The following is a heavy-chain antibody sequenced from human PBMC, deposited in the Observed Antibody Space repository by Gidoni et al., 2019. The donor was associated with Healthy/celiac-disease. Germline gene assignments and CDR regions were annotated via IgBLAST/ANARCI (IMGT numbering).Heavy chain of an antibody. J-gene: IGHJ6*02. D-gene: IGHD5-12*01. Sequence: EVQLVASGGGLVQPGRSLRLSCKASGFTFGQYAMRWFRQAPGKGLGCEGFIRSKAYGGTTEYAASVKGRFTISRDDSKSIAYLQRNSLRTEDTAVYYCTRWWVATMWVMDVWGQGTTVTVSS. V-gene: IGHV3-49*03. CDR1: GFTFGQYA. CDR2: IRSKAYGGTT. CDR3: TRWWVATMWVMDV.